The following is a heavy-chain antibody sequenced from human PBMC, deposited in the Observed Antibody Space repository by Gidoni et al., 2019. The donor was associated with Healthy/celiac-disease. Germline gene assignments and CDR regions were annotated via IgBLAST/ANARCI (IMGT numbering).Heavy chain of an antibody. CDR2: IYSGGST. D-gene: IGHD6-13*01. V-gene: IGHV3-53*02. CDR3: ARGGPSSSWPYYFDY. CDR1: GFTVSSNY. J-gene: IGHJ4*02. Sequence: EVQLVETGGGLIQPGGSLRRSCAASGFTVSSNYMSWVRQAPGKGLEWVSVIYSGGSTYYADSVKGRFTISRDNSKNTLYLQMNSLRAEDTAVYYCARGGPSSSWPYYFDYWGQGTLVTVSS.